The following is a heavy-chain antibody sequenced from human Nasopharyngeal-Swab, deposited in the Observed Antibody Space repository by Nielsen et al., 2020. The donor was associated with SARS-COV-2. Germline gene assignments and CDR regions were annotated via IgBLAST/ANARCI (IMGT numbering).Heavy chain of an antibody. D-gene: IGHD6-6*01. CDR2: INHSGST. CDR3: ARGLYSSSSYRY. J-gene: IGHJ4*02. CDR1: GGSFSGYY. Sequence: SETLSLTCAVYGGSFSGYYWSWIRQPPGKGLEWIGEINHSGSTNYNPSLKSRVTISVDTSKNQFSLKLSSVTAADTAVYYCARGLYSSSSYRYWGQGTLVTVSS. V-gene: IGHV4-34*01.